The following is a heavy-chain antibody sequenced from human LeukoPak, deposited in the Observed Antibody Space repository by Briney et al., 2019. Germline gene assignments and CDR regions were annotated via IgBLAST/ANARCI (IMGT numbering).Heavy chain of an antibody. D-gene: IGHD1-14*01. V-gene: IGHV3-23*01. CDR3: AKHTGGILRSLDY. CDR2: IFIHGDGT. Sequence: GGSLRHSCAAPGFPFSRYALSWVRQAPGKGLEWVSGIFIHGDGTYHAESVKGRFTTSRDNSKSTLYLQMNSLRADDTAVYYCAKHTGGILRSLDYWGQGTLVTVSS. CDR1: GFPFSRYA. J-gene: IGHJ4*02.